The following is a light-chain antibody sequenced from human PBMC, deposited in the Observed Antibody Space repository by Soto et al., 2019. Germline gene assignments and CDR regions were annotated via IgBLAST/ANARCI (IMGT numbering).Light chain of an antibody. CDR1: QTISSW. CDR2: KAS. J-gene: IGKJ1*01. CDR3: QQYNSYST. Sequence: DIQMTQSASTLSGSLGDRVTITCRASQTISSWLAWYQQKPGKAPKLLIYKASTLKSGVPSRFSGSGSGTEFTLTISSLKPDEFATDYCQQYNSYSTFGQGTKVDI. V-gene: IGKV1-5*03.